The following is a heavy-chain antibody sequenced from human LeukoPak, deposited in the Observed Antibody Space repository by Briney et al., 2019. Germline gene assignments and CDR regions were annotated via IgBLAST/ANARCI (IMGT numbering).Heavy chain of an antibody. CDR2: ISAYNGNT. CDR3: ARDSYCSGGSCTYYYYYYMDV. D-gene: IGHD2-15*01. CDR1: GYTLTSYG. J-gene: IGHJ6*03. V-gene: IGHV1-18*01. Sequence: ASVKVSCKASGYTLTSYGISWVRQAPGQGLEWMGWISAYNGNTNYAQKLQGRVTMTTDTSTSTAYMELRSLRSDDTAVYYCARDSYCSGGSCTYYYYYYMDVWGKGTTVTVSS.